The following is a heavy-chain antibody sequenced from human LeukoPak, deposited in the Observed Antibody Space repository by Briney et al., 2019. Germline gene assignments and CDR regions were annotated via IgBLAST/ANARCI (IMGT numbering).Heavy chain of an antibody. J-gene: IGHJ2*01. V-gene: IGHV4-59*08. CDR1: GGSISSYY. CDR3: AKTVAGYWYFDL. Sequence: SETLSLTCTVSGGSISSYYWSWIRQPPGKGLEWIGYIYYSGSTNYNPSLKSRVTISVDTSKNQFSLKLSSVTAADTAVYYCAKTVAGYWYFDLWGRGTLVTVSS. D-gene: IGHD6-19*01. CDR2: IYYSGST.